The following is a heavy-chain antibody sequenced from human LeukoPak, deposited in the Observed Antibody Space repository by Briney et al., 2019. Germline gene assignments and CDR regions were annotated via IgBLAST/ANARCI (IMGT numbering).Heavy chain of an antibody. CDR3: ARDYPYSSSRGY. CDR2: ISAYNGNT. D-gene: IGHD6-13*01. V-gene: IGHV1-18*04. Sequence: ASVKVSCKASGYTFTNYGISWVRQAPGQGLEWMGWISAYNGNTNYAQKLQGRVSMTTDTSTSTAYMELRSLRSDDTAVYYCARDYPYSSSRGYWGLGTLVTVSS. J-gene: IGHJ4*02. CDR1: GYTFTNYG.